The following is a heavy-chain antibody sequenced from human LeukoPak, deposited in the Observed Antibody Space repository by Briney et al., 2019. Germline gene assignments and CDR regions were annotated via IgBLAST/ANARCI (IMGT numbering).Heavy chain of an antibody. CDR1: GYTFTGYY. CDR3: ARDGGQCSGTTRYLRAFDWFDP. CDR2: INPNSGGT. Sequence: ASVKVSCKASGYTFTGYYIHWVRQAPGQGLEWMGWINPNSGGTKLAQKFQGRVTMTRDTSINTAYMELSRLRSDDTAVYYCARDGGQCSGTTRYLRAFDWFDPWGQGTLVTVSS. V-gene: IGHV1-2*02. D-gene: IGHD2-2*01. J-gene: IGHJ5*02.